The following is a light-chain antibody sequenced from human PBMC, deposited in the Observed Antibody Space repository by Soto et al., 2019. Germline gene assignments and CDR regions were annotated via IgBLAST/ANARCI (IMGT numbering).Light chain of an antibody. CDR2: KAS. CDR1: QSISSW. Sequence: DIPMTQSPSTLSASVGEIVTINCRASQSISSWLAWYQQKPGKAPKLLIYKASSLESGVPSRFSGSGSGTEFTLTISSLQPDDVATYYCQQYNSYPRTLGQGTKVDIK. V-gene: IGKV1-5*03. CDR3: QQYNSYPRT. J-gene: IGKJ1*01.